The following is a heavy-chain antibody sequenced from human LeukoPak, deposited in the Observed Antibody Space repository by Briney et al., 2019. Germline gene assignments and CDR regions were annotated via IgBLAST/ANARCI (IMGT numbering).Heavy chain of an antibody. D-gene: IGHD3-22*01. V-gene: IGHV3-7*01. CDR3: ASSHDSSGND. CDR1: GFSFSTYW. CDR2: IRYDGAYK. Sequence: GGSLRLSCVASGFSFSTYWIAWIRQAPGKGLEWVANIRYDGAYKFYAGSVKGRFTISRDNAKNSLFLEMHSLRADDTAVYFCASSHDSSGNDWGQGTLVTVSS. J-gene: IGHJ4*02.